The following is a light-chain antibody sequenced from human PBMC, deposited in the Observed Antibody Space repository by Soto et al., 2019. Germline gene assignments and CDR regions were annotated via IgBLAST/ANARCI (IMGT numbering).Light chain of an antibody. CDR3: QQAYRAPYT. CDR1: QSISGY. Sequence: DIQMTQSPSSLSASVGDRVIVACRASQSISGYLNWFQQKPGKAPKLLIYFASTLQGGVPSRFSGSGSGTDFTLTISSLQPEDFASYYCQQAYRAPYTFGQGTKLRIK. V-gene: IGKV1-39*01. CDR2: FAS. J-gene: IGKJ2*01.